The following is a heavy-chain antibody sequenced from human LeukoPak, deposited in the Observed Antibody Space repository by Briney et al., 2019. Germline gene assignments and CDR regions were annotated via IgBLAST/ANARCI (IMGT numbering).Heavy chain of an antibody. Sequence: GGSLRLSCAASGFTFDDYGMSWVRQAPGKGLEWVSVIDTGGSTYYADSVKGRFTISRDNSKNTLYLQMNSLRAEDTAVYYCAKTYYYDSSGYYYLGWFDPWGQGTLVTVSS. J-gene: IGHJ5*02. CDR1: GFTFDDYG. V-gene: IGHV3-66*01. CDR2: IDTGGST. CDR3: AKTYYYDSSGYYYLGWFDP. D-gene: IGHD3-22*01.